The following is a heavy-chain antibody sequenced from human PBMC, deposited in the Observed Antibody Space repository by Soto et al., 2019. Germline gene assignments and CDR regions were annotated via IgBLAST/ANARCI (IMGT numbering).Heavy chain of an antibody. CDR1: VLTFSSYA. Sequence: GGSMRLSCAACVLTFSSYAMHWVRQAPGKGLEWVAVISYDGSNKYYADSVKGRFTISRDNSKNTLYLQMNSLRAEDTAVYYCARDYYRFNSGYGFSMDVWGQGTTVTVSS. J-gene: IGHJ6*02. V-gene: IGHV3-30-3*01. D-gene: IGHD5-12*01. CDR2: ISYDGSNK. CDR3: ARDYYRFNSGYGFSMDV.